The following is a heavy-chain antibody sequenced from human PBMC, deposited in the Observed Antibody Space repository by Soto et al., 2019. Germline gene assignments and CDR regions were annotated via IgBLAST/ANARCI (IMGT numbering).Heavy chain of an antibody. CDR1: GGSIRSSNW. V-gene: IGHV4-4*02. D-gene: IGHD2-15*01. Sequence: QVQLPESGPGLVKPSGTLSLICAVSGGSIRSSNWWSWVRQHPGKGLEWNGEIYHSGSSHYNPSLKSRVTMSVDESKNQFSLRLTSVTAADTAVYYCARARRGYCSGGSCFHFDYWGQGTLVSVSS. J-gene: IGHJ4*02. CDR2: IYHSGSS. CDR3: ARARRGYCSGGSCFHFDY.